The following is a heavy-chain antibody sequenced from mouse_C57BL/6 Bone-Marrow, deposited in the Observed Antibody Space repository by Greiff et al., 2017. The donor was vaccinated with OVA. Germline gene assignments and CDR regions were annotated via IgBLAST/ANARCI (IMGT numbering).Heavy chain of an antibody. V-gene: IGHV5-17*01. J-gene: IGHJ1*03. CDR2: ISSGSSTI. CDR3: ARRYGSSYVYFDV. D-gene: IGHD1-1*01. Sequence: DVKLVESGGGLVKPGGSLKLSCAASGFTFSDYGMHWVRQAPEKGLEWVAYISSGSSTIYYADTVKGRFTISRDNAKNTLFLQMTSLRSEDTAMYYCARRYGSSYVYFDVWGTGTTVTVSS. CDR1: GFTFSDYG.